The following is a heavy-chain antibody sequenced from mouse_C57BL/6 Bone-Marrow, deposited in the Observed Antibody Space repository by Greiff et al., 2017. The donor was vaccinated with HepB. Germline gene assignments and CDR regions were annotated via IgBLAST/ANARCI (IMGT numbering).Heavy chain of an antibody. J-gene: IGHJ1*03. CDR1: GFTFSDFY. CDR3: ARAATVVAHWYFDV. V-gene: IGHV7-1*01. D-gene: IGHD1-1*01. CDR2: SRNKANDYTT. Sequence: DVKLVESGGGLVQSGRSLRLSCATSGFTFSDFYMEWVRQAPGKGLEWIAASRNKANDYTTEYSASVKGRFIVSRDTSQSILYLQMNALRAQDTAIYYCARAATVVAHWYFDVWGTGTTVTVSS.